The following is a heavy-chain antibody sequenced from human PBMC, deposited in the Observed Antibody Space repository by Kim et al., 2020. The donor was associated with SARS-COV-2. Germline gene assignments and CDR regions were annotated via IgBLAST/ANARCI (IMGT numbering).Heavy chain of an antibody. CDR2: IIPIFGTA. D-gene: IGHD2-2*01. Sequence: SVKVSCKASGGTFSSYAISWVRQAPGQGLEWMGGIIPIFGTANYAQKFQGRVTITADESTSTAYMELSSLRSEDTAVYYCASSGEEYQLPYPYWGQGTLVTVSS. CDR3: ASSGEEYQLPYPY. CDR1: GGTFSSYA. J-gene: IGHJ4*02. V-gene: IGHV1-69*13.